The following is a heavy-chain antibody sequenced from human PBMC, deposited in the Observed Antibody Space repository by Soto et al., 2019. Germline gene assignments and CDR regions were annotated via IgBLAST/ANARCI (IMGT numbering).Heavy chain of an antibody. CDR1: GGSISNYL. Sequence: PXETLSLTWTVSGGSISNYLCNWIRQPAGKGLEWIGRIDNSGSTNYNPSLKSRITMSSDTSRNQFSLKLNSVTAADTAVYYCARGGQDFWSGPFDDWGQGALVTVSS. CDR3: ARGGQDFWSGPFDD. V-gene: IGHV4-4*07. D-gene: IGHD3-3*01. J-gene: IGHJ4*02. CDR2: IDNSGST.